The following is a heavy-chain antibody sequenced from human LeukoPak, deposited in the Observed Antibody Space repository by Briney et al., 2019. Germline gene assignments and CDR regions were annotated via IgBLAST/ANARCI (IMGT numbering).Heavy chain of an antibody. Sequence: GGSLRLSCAASGFTFSSYSMNWVRQAPGKGLEWVSYISSSSSTIYYADSVKGRFTISRDNAKNSLYLQMNSLRAEDTAVYYCARDRIAAAAADAFDIWGQGTMVTVSS. CDR1: GFTFSSYS. D-gene: IGHD6-13*01. CDR3: ARDRIAAAAADAFDI. V-gene: IGHV3-48*01. J-gene: IGHJ3*02. CDR2: ISSSSSTI.